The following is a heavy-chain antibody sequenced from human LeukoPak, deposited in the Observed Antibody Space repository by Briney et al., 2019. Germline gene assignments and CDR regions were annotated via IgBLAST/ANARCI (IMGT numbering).Heavy chain of an antibody. D-gene: IGHD1-26*01. V-gene: IGHV1-2*02. Sequence: VSVKVSCKASGYTFTGYYMHWVRQAPGQGLEWMGWINPNSGGTNYAQKFQGRVTTTEDTSTDTAYMELSSLRSEDTAVYYCATPSSGSYYGVHAFDIWGQGTMVTVSS. J-gene: IGHJ3*02. CDR3: ATPSSGSYYGVHAFDI. CDR2: INPNSGGT. CDR1: GYTFTGYY.